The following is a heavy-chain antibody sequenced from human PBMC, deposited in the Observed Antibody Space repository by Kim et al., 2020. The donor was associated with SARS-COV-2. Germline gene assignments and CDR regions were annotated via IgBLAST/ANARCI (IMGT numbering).Heavy chain of an antibody. V-gene: IGHV4-4*07. D-gene: IGHD6-19*01. CDR1: GGSSSSYY. J-gene: IGHJ4*02. Sequence: SETLSLTCTVSGGSSSSYYWSWIRQPAGKGLEWIGRIYTSGSTDYNPSLKSRVTMSVDKSKNQFSLKLSSVTAADTAVYYCARAYEYSSGWFYFDCWGQGTLVTVSS. CDR3: ARAYEYSSGWFYFDC. CDR2: IYTSGST.